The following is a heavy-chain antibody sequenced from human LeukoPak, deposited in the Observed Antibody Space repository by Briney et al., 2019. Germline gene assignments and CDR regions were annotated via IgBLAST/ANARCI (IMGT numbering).Heavy chain of an antibody. CDR2: MNPNSGNT. V-gene: IGHV1-8*01. J-gene: IGHJ3*02. Sequence: PWASVKVSCKASGYTFTSYDINWVRQATGQGLEWMGWMNPNSGNTGYAQKFQGRVTMTRNTSISTAYMELSSLRSEDTAVYYCASDRTIAAAVDPFDIWGQGTMVTVSS. CDR1: GYTFTSYD. D-gene: IGHD6-13*01. CDR3: ASDRTIAAAVDPFDI.